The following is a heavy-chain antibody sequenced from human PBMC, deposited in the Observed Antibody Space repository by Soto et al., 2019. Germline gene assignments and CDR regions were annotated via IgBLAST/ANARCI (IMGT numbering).Heavy chain of an antibody. CDR3: AARRLSAGSSWYSHPPFFFDS. CDR2: IYYSGST. Sequence: SETLSLTCSVSGGSISSGAYYWGWIRQHPGKGLEWIGYIYYSGSTYYNPSPKSRITISVDTSKNQFSLKMISVTPADTAVYYCAARRLSAGSSWYSHPPFFFDSSCQGPLVTVS. J-gene: IGHJ5*01. V-gene: IGHV4-31*03. CDR1: GGSISSGAYY. D-gene: IGHD6-13*01.